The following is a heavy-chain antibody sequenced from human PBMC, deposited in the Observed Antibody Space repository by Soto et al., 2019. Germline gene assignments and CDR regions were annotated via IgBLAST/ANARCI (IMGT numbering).Heavy chain of an antibody. CDR2: IHQSGST. D-gene: IGHD3-22*01. CDR1: GGSFSGYY. CDR3: ASPYYDGGAYLGDY. J-gene: IGHJ4*02. V-gene: IGHV4-34*01. Sequence: QVQLQQWGAGLLKPSETLSLTCAVSGGSFSGYYWHWIRQPPGKGLEWIGEIHQSGSTNYSPSLKSRVTISIDTSKNQFSLKLSSVTAADTAVYYCASPYYDGGAYLGDYWGQGTLVTVSS.